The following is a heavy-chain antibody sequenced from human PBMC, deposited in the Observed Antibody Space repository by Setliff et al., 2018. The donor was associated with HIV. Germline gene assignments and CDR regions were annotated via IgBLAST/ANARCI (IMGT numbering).Heavy chain of an antibody. V-gene: IGHV1-69*05. CDR1: GGTFSSCA. D-gene: IGHD4-17*01. J-gene: IGHJ4*02. CDR3: ARTDYGGNSGGNYFDY. Sequence: ASVKVSCKASGGTFSSCAISWVRQAPGQGLEWMGGIIPIFGTANYAQKFQGRVTITTDESTSTAYMELSSLRSEDTAVYYCARTDYGGNSGGNYFDYWGQGTLVTVSS. CDR2: IIPIFGTA.